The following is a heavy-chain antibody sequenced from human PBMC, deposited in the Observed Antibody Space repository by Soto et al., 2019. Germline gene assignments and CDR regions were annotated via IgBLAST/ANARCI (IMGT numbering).Heavy chain of an antibody. J-gene: IGHJ4*02. V-gene: IGHV3-23*01. CDR3: AINERYYDSSGYYYPFDY. CDR1: GFTFSSYA. Sequence: RGSLRLSCAASGFTFSSYAMSWFRQAPGKGLEWVSAISGSGGSTYYADSVKGRFTISRDNSKNTLYLQMNSLRAEDTAVYYCAINERYYDSSGYYYPFDYWGQGTLVTVSS. D-gene: IGHD3-22*01. CDR2: ISGSGGST.